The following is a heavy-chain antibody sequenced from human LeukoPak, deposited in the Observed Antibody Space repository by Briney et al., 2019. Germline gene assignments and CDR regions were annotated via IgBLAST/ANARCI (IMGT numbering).Heavy chain of an antibody. D-gene: IGHD3-22*01. Sequence: GVSLRLSCAASGFTFRNAWMSWVRQAPGMGLEWVGRIKSKTDDGTTDYTAPVKGRFTISRDDSKNTLFLQMNSLKTDDTAVYYCVAGYYYDSSGYYCWSYWGQGTLVTVSS. J-gene: IGHJ4*02. CDR3: VAGYYYDSSGYYCWSY. V-gene: IGHV3-15*01. CDR1: GFTFRNAW. CDR2: IKSKTDDGTT.